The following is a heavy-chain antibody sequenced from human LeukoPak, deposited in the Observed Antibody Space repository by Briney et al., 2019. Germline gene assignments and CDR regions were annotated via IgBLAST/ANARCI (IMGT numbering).Heavy chain of an antibody. CDR2: IGGSDGST. V-gene: IGHV3-23*01. CDR1: GFTFSTHA. J-gene: IGHJ4*02. Sequence: GGSLRLSCVASGFTFSTHAMSWGRLAPGKGLEWVSAIGGSDGSTYYADSVKGRFTISRDNSKDTLYLQMNSLRLEDTAAYYCAKRDSSGSYPYYFDYWGQGTLVTVSS. D-gene: IGHD3-22*01. CDR3: AKRDSSGSYPYYFDY.